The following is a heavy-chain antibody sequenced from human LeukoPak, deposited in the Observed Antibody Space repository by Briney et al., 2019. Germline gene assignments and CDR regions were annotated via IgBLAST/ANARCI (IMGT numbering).Heavy chain of an antibody. J-gene: IGHJ6*02. CDR1: GYSFTSYW. V-gene: IGHV5-51*01. CDR3: ASCEGHYYYGMDF. Sequence: GESLKISCKGSGYSFTSYWIGWVRQMPGKGLEWMGIIYPGDSDTRYSPSFQGQVTISADKSISTVYLQWSSLKASDTAIYYCASCEGHYYYGMDFWGQGTTVTVSS. CDR2: IYPGDSDT.